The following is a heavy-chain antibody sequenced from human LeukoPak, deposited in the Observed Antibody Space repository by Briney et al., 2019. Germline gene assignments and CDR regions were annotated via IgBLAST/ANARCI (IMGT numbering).Heavy chain of an antibody. CDR2: ISWDGGST. CDR3: AKDYGSGSYYYYMDV. Sequence: RGSLRLSCAASGFTFDDYAMHWVRQAPGKGLEWVSLISWDGGSTYYADSVKGRFTISRDNSKNSLYLQMNSLRAEDTALYYCAKDYGSGSYYYYMDVWGKGTTVTVSS. J-gene: IGHJ6*03. V-gene: IGHV3-43D*03. D-gene: IGHD3-10*01. CDR1: GFTFDDYA.